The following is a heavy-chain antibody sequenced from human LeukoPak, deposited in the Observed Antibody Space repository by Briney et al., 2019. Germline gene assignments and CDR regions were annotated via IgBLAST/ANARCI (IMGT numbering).Heavy chain of an antibody. CDR3: ARDSTADLDY. Sequence: PGGSLRLSCVASGFTFSSYSMNWVRQGPGKGLEWVSSISSSATHTYYADSVKGRFTISRDNAKKSVYLQMNSLRADDSALYYCARDSTADLDYWGQGTLVTVSS. J-gene: IGHJ4*02. CDR1: GFTFSSYS. V-gene: IGHV3-21*01. D-gene: IGHD6-19*01. CDR2: ISSSATHT.